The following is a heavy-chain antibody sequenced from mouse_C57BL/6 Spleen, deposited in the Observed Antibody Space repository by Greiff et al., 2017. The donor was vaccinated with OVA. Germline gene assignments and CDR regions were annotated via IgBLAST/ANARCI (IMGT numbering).Heavy chain of an antibody. J-gene: IGHJ4*01. CDR1: GYTFTDYY. D-gene: IGHD1-1*01. V-gene: IGHV1-76*01. Sequence: QVQLQQSGAELVRPGASVKLSCKASGYTFTDYYINWVKQRPGQGLEWIARIYPGSGNTYYNEKFKGKATLTAEKSSSTAYMQLSSLTSEDSAVYFCARGGTTGAHYAMDYWGQGTSVTVSS. CDR2: IYPGSGNT. CDR3: ARGGTTGAHYAMDY.